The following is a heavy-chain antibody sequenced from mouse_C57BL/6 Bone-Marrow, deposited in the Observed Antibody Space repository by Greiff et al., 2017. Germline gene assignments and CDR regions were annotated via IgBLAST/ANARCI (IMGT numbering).Heavy chain of an antibody. J-gene: IGHJ1*03. CDR2: INPGSGGT. V-gene: IGHV1-54*01. CDR3: ARGGLRRRDWYFDV. Sequence: QVQLQQSGAELVRPGTSVKVSCKASGYAFTNYLIEWVKQRPGQGLEWIGVINPGSGGTNYNEKFKGKATLTEDKSSSTAYMQLSSLTSEDSAVYFCARGGLRRRDWYFDVWGTGTTVTVSS. CDR1: GYAFTNYL. D-gene: IGHD2-2*01.